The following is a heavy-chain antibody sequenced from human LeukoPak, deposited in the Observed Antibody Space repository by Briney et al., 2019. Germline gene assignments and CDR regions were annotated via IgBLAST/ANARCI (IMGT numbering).Heavy chain of an antibody. CDR1: GYTFTGYY. CDR3: ARQYQLLGGDAFDI. D-gene: IGHD2-2*01. CDR2: INPNSGGT. V-gene: IGHV1-2*02. Sequence: GASVKVSCKASGYTFTGYYMHWVRQAPGQGLEWMGWINPNSGGTNYAQKFQGRVTMTRDTSISTAYMELSRLRSDDTAVYYCARQYQLLGGDAFDIWGQGTMVTASS. J-gene: IGHJ3*02.